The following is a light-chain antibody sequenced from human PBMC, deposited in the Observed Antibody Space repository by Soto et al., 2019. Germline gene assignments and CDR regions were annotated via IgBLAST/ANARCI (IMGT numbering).Light chain of an antibody. J-gene: IGLJ3*02. CDR2: STN. V-gene: IGLV8-61*01. Sequence: QTVVTQEPSFSVSPGGTVTLTCGLSSGSVSTSYYPSWYQQTPGQAPRTLIYSTNTRSSGVPDRFSGSILGSKAALTITGAQADDESDYYCVLYMGSGIWVFGGGTKVTV. CDR1: SGSVSTSYY. CDR3: VLYMGSGIWV.